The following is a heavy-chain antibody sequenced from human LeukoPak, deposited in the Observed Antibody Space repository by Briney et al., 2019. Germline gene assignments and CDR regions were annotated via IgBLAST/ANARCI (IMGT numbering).Heavy chain of an antibody. J-gene: IGHJ6*02. D-gene: IGHD6-13*01. CDR3: VRDRGIASTGGYGMDV. CDR1: GFTFSDYY. V-gene: IGHV3-11*05. CDR2: IRSSSSYT. Sequence: PGGSLRLSCAASGFTFSDYYMSWIRQAPGKGLEWVSYIRSSSSYTNYADSVKGRFTISRDNSKNTLYLQMNSLRAEDTAVYYCVRDRGIASTGGYGMDVWGQGTTVTVSS.